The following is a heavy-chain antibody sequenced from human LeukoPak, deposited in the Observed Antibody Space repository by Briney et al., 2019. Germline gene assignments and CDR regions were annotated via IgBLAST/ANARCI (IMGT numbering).Heavy chain of an antibody. V-gene: IGHV4-39*07. Sequence: SETLSLTCTVSGGSISSSSYYWGWIRQPPGKGLEWIGSIYYSGSTNYNPSLKSRVTISVDTSKNQFSLKLSSVTAADTAVYYCARVSSSAFDIWGQGTMVTVSS. CDR1: GGSISSSSYY. CDR3: ARVSSSAFDI. CDR2: IYYSGST. J-gene: IGHJ3*02. D-gene: IGHD6-6*01.